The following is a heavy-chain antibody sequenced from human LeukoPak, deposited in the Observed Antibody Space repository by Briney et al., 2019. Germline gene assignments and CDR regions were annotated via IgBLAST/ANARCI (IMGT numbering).Heavy chain of an antibody. V-gene: IGHV3-23*01. CDR1: GFTFSNYV. CDR2: ISGSGGSA. Sequence: GGSLRLSCAASGFTFSNYVMNWVRQAPGKGLEWVSTISGSGGSAYYADSVKGRFTISRDNSKNTLYLQMNSLRAEDTAVYYCAKDLGSVVTPPSLDYWGQGTLVTVSS. CDR3: AKDLGSVVTPPSLDY. J-gene: IGHJ4*02. D-gene: IGHD4-23*01.